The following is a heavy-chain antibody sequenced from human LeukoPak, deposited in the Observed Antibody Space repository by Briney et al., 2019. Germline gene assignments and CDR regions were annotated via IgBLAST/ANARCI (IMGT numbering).Heavy chain of an antibody. V-gene: IGHV3-30*03. CDR1: GFTFSSYG. J-gene: IGHJ4*02. Sequence: GVSLRLSCAASGFTFSSYGMHWVRQAPGKGLDWVAVISNDGSKKDYADSVKGRFTISRDNAKNSLYLQMNSLRAEDTAVYYCARRKTVAGPFDYWGQGTLVTVSS. D-gene: IGHD6-19*01. CDR3: ARRKTVAGPFDY. CDR2: ISNDGSKK.